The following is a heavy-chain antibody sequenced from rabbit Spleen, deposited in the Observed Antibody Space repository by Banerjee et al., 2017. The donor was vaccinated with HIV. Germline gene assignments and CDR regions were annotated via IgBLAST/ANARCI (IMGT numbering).Heavy chain of an antibody. CDR3: ARAPDSGYWAVALDL. CDR1: GIDFNSNYW. D-gene: IGHD1-1*01. J-gene: IGHJ4*01. V-gene: IGHV1S45*01. Sequence: QEQLVESGGGLVQPGGSLKLSCKASGIDFNSNYWICWVRQAPGKGLEWIACIYAGSSGSTYYASWAKGRFTISKTSSTTVTLQVTSLTTADTATYFCARAPDSGYWAVALDLWGPGTLVTVS. CDR2: IYAGSSGST.